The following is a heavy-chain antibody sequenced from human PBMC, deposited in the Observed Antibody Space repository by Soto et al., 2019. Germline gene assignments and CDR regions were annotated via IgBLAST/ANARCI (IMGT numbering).Heavy chain of an antibody. CDR1: GDSISSSNSH. J-gene: IGHJ3*02. D-gene: IGHD3-3*02. Sequence: SETLSLSCTVSGDSISSSNSHWGWTRQPPGKGLEYIGSVYYGGAIFYSGNIYYNPSLKSRVTISVDTSKNQFSLRLSSVTAADTGVYYCVRYDRINMKPYSPEGFHIWGQGTMVTVSS. CDR3: VRYDRINMKPYSPEGFHI. CDR2: VYYGGAIFYSGNI. V-gene: IGHV4-39*01.